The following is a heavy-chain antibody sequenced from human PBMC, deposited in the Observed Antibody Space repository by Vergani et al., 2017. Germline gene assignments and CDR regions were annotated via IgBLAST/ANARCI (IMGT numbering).Heavy chain of an antibody. D-gene: IGHD3-10*01. CDR3: ARLFFGEGPMGGMDV. CDR2: IYPGDSDI. Sequence: EVPLVPSGAVVKKPGESLRISCTCSGYSFTSYWISWVRQLPGKGLEWMGIIYPGDSDIRYSPSFQGQVTISADKSISTAYLQWSSLKASDTAMYYCARLFFGEGPMGGMDVWGQGTTVTVSS. V-gene: IGHV5-51*01. CDR1: GYSFTSYW. J-gene: IGHJ6*02.